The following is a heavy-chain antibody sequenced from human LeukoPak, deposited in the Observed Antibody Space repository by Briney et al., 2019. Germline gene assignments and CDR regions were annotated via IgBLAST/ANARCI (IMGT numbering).Heavy chain of an antibody. Sequence: GRSLRLSCAASGFTFSSYGMHWVRQAPGKGLEWVAVIWYDGSNEYYADSVKGRFTISRDNSKNTLYLQMNSLRAEDTAVYYCARGATTGNWFDPWGQGTLVTVSS. D-gene: IGHD4-17*01. CDR1: GFTFSSYG. V-gene: IGHV3-33*01. J-gene: IGHJ5*02. CDR3: ARGATTGNWFDP. CDR2: IWYDGSNE.